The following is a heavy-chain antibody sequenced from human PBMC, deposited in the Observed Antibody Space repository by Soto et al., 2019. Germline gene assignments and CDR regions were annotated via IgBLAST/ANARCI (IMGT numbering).Heavy chain of an antibody. J-gene: IGHJ4*02. V-gene: IGHV4-31*03. CDR3: ARSIAARSGVDY. Sequence: SLTCTVSGGSISSGGYYWSWIRQHPGKGLEWIGYIYYSGSTYYNPSLKSRVTISVDTSKNQFSLKLSSVTAADTAVYYCARSIAARSGVDYWGQGTLVTVSS. D-gene: IGHD6-6*01. CDR2: IYYSGST. CDR1: GGSISSGGYY.